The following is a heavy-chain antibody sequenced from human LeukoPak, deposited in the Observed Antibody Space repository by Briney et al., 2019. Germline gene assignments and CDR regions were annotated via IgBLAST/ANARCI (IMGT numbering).Heavy chain of an antibody. J-gene: IGHJ2*01. CDR1: GFTFSTYA. CDR3: AKDRGYGSRTFCDGWYFDL. D-gene: IGHD2-2*01. Sequence: GGSLRLSCVASGFTFSTYAMNWVRQAPGKGLVGVSGITDSGGRTYYADSVKGRFTIYRDKSKNTLYLHMNNLRAEDTAVYYCAKDRGYGSRTFCDGWYFDLWGRGTLVTVSS. V-gene: IGHV3-23*01. CDR2: ITDSGGRT.